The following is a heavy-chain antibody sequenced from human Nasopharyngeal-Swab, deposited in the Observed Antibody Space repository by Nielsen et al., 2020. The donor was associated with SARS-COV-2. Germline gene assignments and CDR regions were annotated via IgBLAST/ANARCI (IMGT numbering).Heavy chain of an antibody. CDR1: GFTFSSYS. CDR2: ISSSSSII. Sequence: GGSLRLSCAASGFTFSSYSMNWVRQAPGEGLERVSYISSSSSIIYYANSVKGRFTISRDNAKSSLYLQMNSLRAEDTAVYYCARDSTSSGWPYYYYYMDVWGKGTTVTVSS. D-gene: IGHD6-19*01. CDR3: ARDSTSSGWPYYYYYMDV. V-gene: IGHV3-48*01. J-gene: IGHJ6*03.